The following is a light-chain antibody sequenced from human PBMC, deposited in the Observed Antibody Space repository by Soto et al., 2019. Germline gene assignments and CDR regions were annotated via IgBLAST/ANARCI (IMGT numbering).Light chain of an antibody. CDR1: QSVNSNY. J-gene: IGKJ2*01. CDR2: GAS. V-gene: IGKV3-20*01. CDR3: QQYGSSPYT. Sequence: EIVLTQSPGTLSLSPGERVTLSCRASQSVNSNYLAWYQQKPGQAPRLLIYGASVRATGIPDRFSGSGSGTDFTLTISRLEPEDVAVYYCQQYGSSPYTFGQGTKVDIK.